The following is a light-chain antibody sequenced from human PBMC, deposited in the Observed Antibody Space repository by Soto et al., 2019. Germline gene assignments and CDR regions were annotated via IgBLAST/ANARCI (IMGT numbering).Light chain of an antibody. V-gene: IGKV1-5*03. CDR3: QQYNTYWT. CDR1: QSISTW. Sequence: DIQMTQSPSTLSASVGDRVTITCRASQSISTWLAWYQQKPGKAPNLLIYKASSLQSGVPSRFSGSGSGTAFPLTISSLQPDDFPTYYCQQYNTYWTFGQGTKVEIK. CDR2: KAS. J-gene: IGKJ1*01.